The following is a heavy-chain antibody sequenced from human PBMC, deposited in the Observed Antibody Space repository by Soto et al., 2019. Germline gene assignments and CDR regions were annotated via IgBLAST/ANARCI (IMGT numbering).Heavy chain of an antibody. CDR1: GGSMSSHY. V-gene: IGHV4-59*11. Sequence: SETLSLTCTVSGGSMSSHYWTWLRQPPGKGLEWIGYISYSGSTYYNPSLKSRVTISADTSRNQFSLKLSSVIAADTAVYYCARADPDASVGYWGQGTLVT. CDR3: ARADPDASVGY. J-gene: IGHJ4*02. D-gene: IGHD3-16*01. CDR2: ISYSGST.